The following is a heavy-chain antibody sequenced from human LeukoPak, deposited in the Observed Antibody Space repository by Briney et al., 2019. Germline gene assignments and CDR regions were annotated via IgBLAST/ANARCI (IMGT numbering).Heavy chain of an antibody. D-gene: IGHD3-10*01. CDR3: ATSLRAVDAIYI. Sequence: GASVKVSCKASGYTFTSYYMHWVRQAPGQGLEWMGWINPYSGGTNYAQRFQGRVTMTGDTSISTAYMELNRLTSDDTALYYCATSLRAVDAIYIRGLGTMVTVSS. CDR1: GYTFTSYY. V-gene: IGHV1-2*02. CDR2: INPYSGGT. J-gene: IGHJ3*02.